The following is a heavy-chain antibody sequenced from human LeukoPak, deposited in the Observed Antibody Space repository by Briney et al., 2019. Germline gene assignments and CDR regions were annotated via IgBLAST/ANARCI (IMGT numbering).Heavy chain of an antibody. V-gene: IGHV3-23*01. Sequence: GVSLRLSCAASGFTFSSYAMSWVRQAPGKGLEWVSAISGSGGSTYYADSVKGRFTISRDNSKNTLDLHMNGLRVEDTAVYYCTKGGSSWSRWDYWGQGALVTVSS. J-gene: IGHJ4*02. D-gene: IGHD6-13*01. CDR3: TKGGSSWSRWDY. CDR2: ISGSGGST. CDR1: GFTFSSYA.